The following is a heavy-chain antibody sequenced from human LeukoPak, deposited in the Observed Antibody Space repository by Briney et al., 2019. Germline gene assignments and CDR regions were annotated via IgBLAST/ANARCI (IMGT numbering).Heavy chain of an antibody. D-gene: IGHD3-3*01. J-gene: IGHJ4*02. V-gene: IGHV7-4-1*02. CDR1: GYTFTSYP. Sequence: ASVKVSCKASGYTFTSYPINWVRQAPGQGLEWMGWINTNTGNPTYAQGFTGRFVFSLDTSVSTAYLQISSLKAEDTAVYYCAREGRRFLEWLLLDYWGQGTLVTVSS. CDR3: AREGRRFLEWLLLDY. CDR2: INTNTGNP.